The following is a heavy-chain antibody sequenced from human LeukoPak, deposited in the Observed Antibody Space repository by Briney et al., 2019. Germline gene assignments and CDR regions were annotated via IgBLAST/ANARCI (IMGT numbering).Heavy chain of an antibody. J-gene: IGHJ4*02. CDR3: ARSSNKRFDY. D-gene: IGHD1/OR15-1a*01. V-gene: IGHV3-11*04. CDR2: SSSSGSTI. Sequence: PGGSLRLSRVASGFSFSDYYMTWIRQAPGKGLEWVSYSSSSGSTIYYADSVKGRFTISRDNAKDSLYLQMNSLRDGDTAVYYCARSSNKRFDYWGQGTLVTVSS. CDR1: GFSFSDYY.